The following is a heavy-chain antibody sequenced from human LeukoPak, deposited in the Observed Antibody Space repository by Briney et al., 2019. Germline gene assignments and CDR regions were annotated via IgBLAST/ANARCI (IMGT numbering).Heavy chain of an antibody. V-gene: IGHV3-9*01. CDR2: ISWNSGSI. CDR3: AKPPYDSSGYYQSTFDY. D-gene: IGHD3-22*01. CDR1: GFTFDDYA. Sequence: GGSLRLSCAASGFTFDDYAMHWVRQAPGKGLEWVSGISWNSGSIGYADSVKGRFTISRDNAKNSLYLQMNSLRAEDTAVYYCAKPPYDSSGYYQSTFDYWGQGTLVTVSS. J-gene: IGHJ4*02.